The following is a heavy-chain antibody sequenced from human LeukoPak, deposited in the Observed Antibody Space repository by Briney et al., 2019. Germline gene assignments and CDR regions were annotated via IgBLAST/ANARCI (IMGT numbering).Heavy chain of an antibody. D-gene: IGHD4-23*01. CDR3: AREGGNFDFNS. V-gene: IGHV4-31*03. J-gene: IGHJ4*02. CDR2: VNYIGST. Sequence: PSQTLSLTCTVSDDSINIHHHFWGWIRQHPGKGLEWIGYVNYIGSTFYNPSLKSRVTISLDTSKNQISLNLTTVTAADTAVYYCAREGGNFDFNSWGQGSLVTVSS. CDR1: DDSINIHHHF.